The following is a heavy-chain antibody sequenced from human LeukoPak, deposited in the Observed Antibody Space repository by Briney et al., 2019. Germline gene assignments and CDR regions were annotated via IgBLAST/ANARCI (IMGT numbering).Heavy chain of an antibody. CDR1: GGSISSSSYY. CDR3: ARDQGWFDP. Sequence: SETLSLTCTVSGGSISSSSYYWGWIRQPPGKGLEWIGSIYYSGSTNYNPSLRSRVTISVDKSKNQFSLKLSSVTAADTAVYYCARDQGWFDPWGQGTLVTVSS. J-gene: IGHJ5*02. V-gene: IGHV4-39*07. CDR2: IYYSGST.